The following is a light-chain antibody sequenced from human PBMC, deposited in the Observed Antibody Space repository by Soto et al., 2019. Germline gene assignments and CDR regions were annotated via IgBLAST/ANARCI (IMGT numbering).Light chain of an antibody. CDR3: QQYHSYPVT. J-gene: IGKJ4*01. Sequence: DIQMTQSPSSLSASVGDTVTITCRASQGINDFLAWFQQKPGKAPKPLISAASSLQSGVPSKFSGSGSDRDFTLTISSLQPEDSATYYCQQYHSYPVTFGGGTKVASK. CDR1: QGINDF. CDR2: AAS. V-gene: IGKV1-16*02.